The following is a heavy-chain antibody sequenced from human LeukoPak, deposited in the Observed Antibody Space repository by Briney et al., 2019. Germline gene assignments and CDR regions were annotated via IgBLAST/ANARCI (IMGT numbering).Heavy chain of an antibody. J-gene: IGHJ4*02. CDR3: AIYGSGSYLRSDYYFDY. CDR2: IIPIFGTA. CDR1: GGTFSSYA. Sequence: GSSVKVSCKASGGTFSSYAISWVRQAPGQGLEWMGGIIPIFGTANYAQKFQGRVTITADESTSTAYMELSSLRSEDTAVYYRAIYGSGSYLRSDYYFDYWGQGTLVTVSS. D-gene: IGHD3-10*01. V-gene: IGHV1-69*01.